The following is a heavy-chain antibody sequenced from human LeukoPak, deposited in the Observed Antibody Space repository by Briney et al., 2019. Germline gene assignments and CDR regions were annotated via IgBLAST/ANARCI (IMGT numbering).Heavy chain of an antibody. D-gene: IGHD3-22*01. CDR3: ATPPLYYYDSSGYLFQH. CDR1: GYTFTSYD. J-gene: IGHJ1*01. Sequence: SVKVSCKASGYTFTSYDISWVRQAPGQGLEWMGRIIPIFGTANYAQKFQGRVTITTDESTSTAYMELSSLRSEDTAVYYCATPPLYYYDSSGYLFQHWGQGTLVTVSS. V-gene: IGHV1-69*05. CDR2: IIPIFGTA.